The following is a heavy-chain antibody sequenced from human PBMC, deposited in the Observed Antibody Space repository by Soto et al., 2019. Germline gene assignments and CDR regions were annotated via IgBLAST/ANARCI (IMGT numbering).Heavy chain of an antibody. CDR2: IYYSGST. CDR3: ARGLYYYDSSGYYDAFDI. Sequence: TSETLSLTCTVSGGSISSYYWSWIRQPPGKGLEWIGYIYYSGSTNYNPSLKSRVTISVDTSKNQFSLKLSSVTAADTAVYYCARGLYYYDSSGYYDAFDIWGQGTMVTVSS. CDR1: GGSISSYY. J-gene: IGHJ3*02. D-gene: IGHD3-22*01. V-gene: IGHV4-59*01.